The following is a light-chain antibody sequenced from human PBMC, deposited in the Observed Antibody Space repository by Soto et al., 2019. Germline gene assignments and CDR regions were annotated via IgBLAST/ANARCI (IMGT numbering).Light chain of an antibody. V-gene: IGKV1-33*01. Sequence: DIQMTQSPSSLSASVGDRVTITCQASQDISNYLNWYQQKPGKAPKLLIYDASNLETGVPSRFSGNGSGTYFTFTISSLQPEDIATYYCQQYDNLPITFGQGTRLEIK. CDR3: QQYDNLPIT. CDR1: QDISNY. J-gene: IGKJ5*01. CDR2: DAS.